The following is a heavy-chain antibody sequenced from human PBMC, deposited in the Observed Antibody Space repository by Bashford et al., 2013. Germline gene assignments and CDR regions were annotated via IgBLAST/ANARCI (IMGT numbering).Heavy chain of an antibody. D-gene: IGHD6-19*01. V-gene: IGHV3-72*01. J-gene: IGHJ4*02. CDR1: GFTFSIYA. CDR3: ARVGYSSPVDY. CDR2: IGNKAYSSTT. Sequence: GGSLRLSCAASGFTFSIYAMNWVRQAPGKGLEWVGRIGNKAYSSTTEYAASVKGRFIVSRDDSRNSLYLQMNSLKTEDTAVYYCARVGYSSPVDYWGQGTLVTVSS.